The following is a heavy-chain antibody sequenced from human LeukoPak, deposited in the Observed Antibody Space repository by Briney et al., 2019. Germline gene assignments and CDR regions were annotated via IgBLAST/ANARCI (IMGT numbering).Heavy chain of an antibody. Sequence: SLRLSCAASGFTFDDYTMHWVRQAPGKGLEWVSGISWNSGSIGYADSVKGRFTISRDNAKNSLYLQMNSLRAEDTALYYCARCISPHYYGSGSYPLDDAFDIWGQGTLVTVSS. CDR1: GFTFDDYT. J-gene: IGHJ3*02. V-gene: IGHV3-9*01. CDR2: ISWNSGSI. CDR3: ARCISPHYYGSGSYPLDDAFDI. D-gene: IGHD3-10*01.